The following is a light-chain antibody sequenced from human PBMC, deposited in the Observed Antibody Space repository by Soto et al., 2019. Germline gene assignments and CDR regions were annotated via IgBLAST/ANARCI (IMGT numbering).Light chain of an antibody. CDR2: GAS. Sequence: EIVLTQSPGTLSLSPGDRATLSCRASQSLSRSSLAWYQQKPGRAPRLLIYGASSRATGIPDRFSGSGSETEFTLTIRSLQSEDFGLYYCHQYNNWPWTFGQGTKVDIK. J-gene: IGKJ1*01. CDR3: HQYNNWPWT. CDR1: QSLSRSS. V-gene: IGKV3-20*01.